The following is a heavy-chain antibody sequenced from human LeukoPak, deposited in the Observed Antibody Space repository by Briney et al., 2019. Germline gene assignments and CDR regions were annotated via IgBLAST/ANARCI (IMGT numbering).Heavy chain of an antibody. CDR2: IYYSGST. J-gene: IGHJ3*01. CDR1: GGSISSSSDY. V-gene: IGHV4-39*01. D-gene: IGHD1-1*01. CDR3: ARQNEVTRG. Sequence: SETLSLTCTVSGGSISSSSDYWGWIRQPPGKGLEWIGSIYYSGSTYYNPSLKSRVTISVDTSKNQFSLKLSSVTAADTAVYYCARQNEVTRGWGQGTMVTVSS.